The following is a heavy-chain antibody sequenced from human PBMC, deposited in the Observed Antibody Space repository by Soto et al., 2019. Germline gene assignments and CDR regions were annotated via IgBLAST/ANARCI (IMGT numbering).Heavy chain of an antibody. CDR2: ISGSGGST. V-gene: IGHV3-23*01. D-gene: IGHD3-10*01. Sequence: EVQLLESGGGLVQPWGSLRLSCAASGFTFSSYAMSWVRQAPGQGLEWVSAISGSGGSTYYADSVKGRFTISRDNSKNTLYLQMNSLRAEDTAVYYCAKDRSYNFGGFDYWGQGTLVTVSS. CDR3: AKDRSYNFGGFDY. J-gene: IGHJ4*02. CDR1: GFTFSSYA.